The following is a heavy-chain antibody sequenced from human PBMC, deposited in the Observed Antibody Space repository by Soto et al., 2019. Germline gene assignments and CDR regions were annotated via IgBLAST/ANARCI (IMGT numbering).Heavy chain of an antibody. D-gene: IGHD2-15*01. CDR2: IYYSGST. J-gene: IGHJ4*02. V-gene: IGHV4-39*01. CDR1: GGSISSSGYY. CDR3: ARLTDIVVVVAARYYGDPVGYFDY. Sequence: SETLCLTCTVSGGSISSSGYYWGWIRQPPGKGLEWIGSIYYSGSTYYNPSLKSRVTISVDTSKNQFSLKLSSVTAADTAVYYCARLTDIVVVVAARYYGDPVGYFDYWGQGTLVTVSS.